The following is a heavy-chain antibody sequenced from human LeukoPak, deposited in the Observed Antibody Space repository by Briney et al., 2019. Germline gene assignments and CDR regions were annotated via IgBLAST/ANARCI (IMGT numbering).Heavy chain of an antibody. Sequence: PSETLSLTCTVSGGSVSSGDCYWSWIRQPPGKGLEWIGYIYYSGSTYYNPSLKSRVTISVDTSKNQFSLKLSSVTAADTAVYYCARLTVVPAAIGAWGQGTLVTVSS. CDR2: IYYSGST. V-gene: IGHV4-30-4*08. CDR1: GGSVSSGDCY. J-gene: IGHJ1*01. D-gene: IGHD2-2*02. CDR3: ARLTVVPAAIGA.